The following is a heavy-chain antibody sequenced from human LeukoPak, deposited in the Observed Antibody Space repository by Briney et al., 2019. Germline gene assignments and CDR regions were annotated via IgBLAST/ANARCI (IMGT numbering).Heavy chain of an antibody. D-gene: IGHD4-23*01. V-gene: IGHV3-43*01. CDR2: ISWDGGIT. CDR1: GFTFDDYT. CDR3: AKVGAGKSPKGAFDY. J-gene: IGHJ4*02. Sequence: GGSLRLSCAASGFTFDDYTMHWVRQAPGKGLEWVSLISWDGGITYYADSVKGRSTISRDNSRNSLYLQMNSLRTEYTALYYCAKVGAGKSPKGAFDYWGQGTLVTVSS.